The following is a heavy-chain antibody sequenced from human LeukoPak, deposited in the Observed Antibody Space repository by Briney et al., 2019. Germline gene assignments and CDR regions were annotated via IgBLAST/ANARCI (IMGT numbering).Heavy chain of an antibody. CDR3: ARDARYCSSTGCYSDY. CDR2: IYSGGST. Sequence: PGGSLRLSCAASGLSVSSNYMSWVRQAPGKGLEWVSLIYSGGSTYYADSVKGRFTISRDNSKNTLYLQMNSLRGEDKAVYYCARDARYCSSTGCYSDYWGQGTLVTVSS. D-gene: IGHD2-2*01. V-gene: IGHV3-66*02. CDR1: GLSVSSNY. J-gene: IGHJ4*02.